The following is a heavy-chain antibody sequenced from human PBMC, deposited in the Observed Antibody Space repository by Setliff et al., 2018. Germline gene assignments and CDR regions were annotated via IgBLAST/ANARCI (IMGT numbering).Heavy chain of an antibody. CDR1: GDSITSGSDY. CDR3: AREPLKPEWGYSHLYFDS. J-gene: IGHJ4*02. Sequence: SETLSLTCTVSGDSITSGSDYWNWIRQPAGKGLEWIGRIYTTGNTNYNPSFKSRVTISVDTSNNHFSLRLSSVTAADTAVYYCAREPLKPEWGYSHLYFDSWGQGTLVTVSS. V-gene: IGHV4-61*02. D-gene: IGHD5-18*01. CDR2: IYTTGNT.